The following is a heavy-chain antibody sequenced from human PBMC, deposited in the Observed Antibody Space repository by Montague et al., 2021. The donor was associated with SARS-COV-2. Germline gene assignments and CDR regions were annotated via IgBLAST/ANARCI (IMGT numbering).Heavy chain of an antibody. J-gene: IGHJ4*02. V-gene: IGHV4-59*01. CDR2: INYRGST. CDR1: GGSISSYY. CDR3: ARMWDSSGYKGRYYFDY. Sequence: SETLSLTCIVSGGSISSYYWSWFRQPPAKGLEWIGDINYRGSTNNNPSLKSRVTITVDTYKDQYSLKLSSVTAAAAAADYCARMWDSSGYKGRYYFDYWGQGTLVTVSS. D-gene: IGHD3-22*01.